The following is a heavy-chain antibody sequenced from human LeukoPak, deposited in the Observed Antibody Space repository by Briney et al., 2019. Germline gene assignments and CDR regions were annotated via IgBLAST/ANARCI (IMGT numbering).Heavy chain of an antibody. D-gene: IGHD3-10*01. V-gene: IGHV3-30*04. Sequence: PGGSLRLSCAASGFTFSSYAMHWVRQAPGKGLEWVAVISYDGSNKYYADSVKGRFTISRDNSKNTLYLQMNSLRAEDTAVYYCARGFYGSGHWGQGTLVAVSS. CDR1: GFTFSSYA. CDR2: ISYDGSNK. CDR3: ARGFYGSGH. J-gene: IGHJ4*02.